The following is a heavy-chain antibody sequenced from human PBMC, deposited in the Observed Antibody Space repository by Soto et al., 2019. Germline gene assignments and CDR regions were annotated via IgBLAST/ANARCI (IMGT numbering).Heavy chain of an antibody. D-gene: IGHD1-1*01. V-gene: IGHV3-30*03. CDR2: ISYDGRSK. CDR1: GLNFRTSG. CDR3: AGGWNYFDY. J-gene: IGHJ4*02. Sequence: PGGSLIPSCPASGLNFRTSGMHSTRQAPGKGLEWVALISYDGRSKYYADSVKGRLTISRDNSKNTLYLQWNSVRGEDAGVYYCAGGWNYFDYWGQGTQVTVSS.